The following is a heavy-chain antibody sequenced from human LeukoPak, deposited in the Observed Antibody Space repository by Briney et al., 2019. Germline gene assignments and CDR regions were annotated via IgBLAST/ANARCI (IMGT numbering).Heavy chain of an antibody. CDR3: AREAAAVDY. V-gene: IGHV3-7*01. Sequence: GGSLRLSCAASGFTFSSYWMSWVGQPQGKGLEWVANIKQDGSEKYYVDSVKGRFTISRDNAKNSLYLQMNSLRAEDTAVYYCAREAAAVDYWGQGTLVTVSS. J-gene: IGHJ4*02. CDR2: IKQDGSEK. D-gene: IGHD6-13*01. CDR1: GFTFSSYW.